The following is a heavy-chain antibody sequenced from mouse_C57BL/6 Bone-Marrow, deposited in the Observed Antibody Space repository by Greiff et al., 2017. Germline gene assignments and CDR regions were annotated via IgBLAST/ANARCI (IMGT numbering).Heavy chain of an antibody. V-gene: IGHV5-17*01. CDR1: GFTFSDYG. D-gene: IGHD4-1*01. CDR2: ISSGSSTI. CDR3: ARKRLEYYFDY. J-gene: IGHJ2*01. Sequence: DVMLVESGGGLVKPGGSLKLSCAASGFTFSDYGMHWVRQAPEKGLEWVAYISSGSSTIYYADTVKGRFTISRDNAKNTLFLQMTSLRSEDTAMYYCARKRLEYYFDYWGQGTTLTVSS.